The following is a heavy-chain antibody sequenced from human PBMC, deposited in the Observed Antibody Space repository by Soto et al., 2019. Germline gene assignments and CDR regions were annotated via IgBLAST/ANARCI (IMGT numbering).Heavy chain of an antibody. CDR2: IKQNGRET. D-gene: IGHD1-1*01. CDR1: GFTFSNYW. CDR3: ATLEGDLAPELAPVGHSFDL. J-gene: IGHJ4*02. V-gene: IGHV3-7*01. Sequence: PGGSLRLSCAASGFTFSNYWMTWVRQAPGKGLEWVANIKQNGRETFYVDSVKGRFTISRDNGKNTLYLQMSRLKAEDAAVYYCATLEGDLAPELAPVGHSFDLWGQGTLVTVSS.